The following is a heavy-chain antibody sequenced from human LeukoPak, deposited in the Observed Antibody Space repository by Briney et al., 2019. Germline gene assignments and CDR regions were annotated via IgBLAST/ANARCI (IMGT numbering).Heavy chain of an antibody. CDR1: GFTFSSYA. Sequence: GGSLRLSCAASGFTFSSYAMSWVRQAPGKGLEWVSAISGSGGSTYYADSVKGRFTISRDNSKNTLYLQMNSLRAEGTAIYYCAKPINFDILTAYYAYWGQGTLVTVSS. CDR3: AKPINFDILTAYYAY. D-gene: IGHD3-9*01. CDR2: ISGSGGST. V-gene: IGHV3-23*01. J-gene: IGHJ4*02.